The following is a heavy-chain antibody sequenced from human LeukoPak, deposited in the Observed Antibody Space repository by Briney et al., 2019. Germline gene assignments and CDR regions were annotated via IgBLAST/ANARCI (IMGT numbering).Heavy chain of an antibody. CDR1: GYTFTSYG. J-gene: IGHJ4*02. D-gene: IGHD2-8*01. CDR2: ISAYNGNT. CDR3: ARDPYYCTNGVCYLYYFDY. Sequence: ASVKVSCKASGYTFTSYGISWVRQAPGQGLEWMGWISAYNGNTNYAQKLQGRVTMTTDTSTSTAYMELRSLRSDDTAVYYCARDPYYCTNGVCYLYYFDYWGQGTLVTVSS. V-gene: IGHV1-18*01.